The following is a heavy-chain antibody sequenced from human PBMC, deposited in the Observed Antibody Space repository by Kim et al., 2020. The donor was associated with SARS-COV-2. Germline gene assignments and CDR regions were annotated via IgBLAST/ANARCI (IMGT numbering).Heavy chain of an antibody. CDR1: GFTFSSYE. CDR2: ISSSGSTI. V-gene: IGHV3-48*03. Sequence: GGSLRLSCAASGFTFSSYEMNWVRQAPGKGLEWVSYISSSGSTIYYADSVKGRFTISRDNAKNSLYLQMNSLRAEDTAVYYCARAGAGRVWFGELSPSYYCYYGMDVWGQGTTVTVSS. CDR3: ARAGAGRVWFGELSPSYYCYYGMDV. J-gene: IGHJ6*02. D-gene: IGHD3-10*01.